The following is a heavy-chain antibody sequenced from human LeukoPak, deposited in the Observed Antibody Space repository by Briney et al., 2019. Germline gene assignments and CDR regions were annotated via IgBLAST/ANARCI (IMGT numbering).Heavy chain of an antibody. CDR3: AKAFEGIAAALDY. J-gene: IGHJ4*02. CDR1: GFTFSSYA. CDR2: ISGSGGST. Sequence: GGSLRLSCAASGFTFSSYAMSWVRQAPGKGLEWVSAISGSGGSTYYADSVKGRFTISRDNAKNSLYLQMNSLRAEDTAVYYCAKAFEGIAAALDYWGQGTLVTVSS. V-gene: IGHV3-23*01. D-gene: IGHD6-13*01.